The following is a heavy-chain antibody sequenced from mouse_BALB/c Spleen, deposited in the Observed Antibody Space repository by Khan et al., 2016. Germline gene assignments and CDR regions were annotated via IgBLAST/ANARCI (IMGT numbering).Heavy chain of an antibody. Sequence: QVQLQQSGAELARPGASVKLSCKASGYTFTSYWMQWVKQRPGQGLEWIGAIYPGDGDTRYTQKFKGKATLTADKSSSTAYMQLSSLASEDSAVYYGARRGYGNYFDYWGQGTTLTVSS. V-gene: IGHV1-87*01. J-gene: IGHJ2*01. CDR3: ARRGYGNYFDY. CDR1: GYTFTSYW. D-gene: IGHD2-10*02. CDR2: IYPGDGDT.